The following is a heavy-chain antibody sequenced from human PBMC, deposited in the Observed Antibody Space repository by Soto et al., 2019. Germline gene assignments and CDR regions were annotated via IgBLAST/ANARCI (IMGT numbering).Heavy chain of an antibody. D-gene: IGHD6-13*01. CDR1: GYTFTSYY. CDR2: INPSGGST. J-gene: IGHJ5*02. Sequence: ASVKVSCKASGYTFTSYYMHWVRQAPGQGLEWMGIINPSGGSTSYAQKFQGRVTMTRDTSTSTVYMELSSLRSEDTAVYYCARVFTYRGTTGIAAAVLTERRFDPWGQGTLVTVSS. V-gene: IGHV1-46*03. CDR3: ARVFTYRGTTGIAAAVLTERRFDP.